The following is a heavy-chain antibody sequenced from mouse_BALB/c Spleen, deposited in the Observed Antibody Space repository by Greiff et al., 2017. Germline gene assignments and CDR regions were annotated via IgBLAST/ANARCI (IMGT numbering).Heavy chain of an antibody. CDR2: IRSKSNNYAT. D-gene: IGHD1-1*01. Sequence: TGGGLVQPKGSLKLSCAAPGFTFNTNAMIWVRQAPGKGLEWVARIRSKSNNYATYYADSVKDRFTISRDDSQSMLYLQMNNLETEDTAMYYCVRDYYGSYFDYWGQGTTLTVSS. J-gene: IGHJ2*01. CDR3: VRDYYGSYFDY. CDR1: GFTFNTNA. V-gene: IGHV10S3*01.